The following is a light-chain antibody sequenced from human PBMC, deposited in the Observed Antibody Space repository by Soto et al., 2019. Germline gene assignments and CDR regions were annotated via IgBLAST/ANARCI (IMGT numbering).Light chain of an antibody. CDR2: DAS. Sequence: IVLTQSPCTLSLSPGERAPLSCSVSQSVSSYLAWYQQKPGQAPRLLIYDASNRATGIPARFSGSGSGTDFTLTISSLEPEDFAVYYCQQRSNWPSITFGQGTRLEIK. V-gene: IGKV3-11*01. CDR1: QSVSSY. J-gene: IGKJ5*01. CDR3: QQRSNWPSIT.